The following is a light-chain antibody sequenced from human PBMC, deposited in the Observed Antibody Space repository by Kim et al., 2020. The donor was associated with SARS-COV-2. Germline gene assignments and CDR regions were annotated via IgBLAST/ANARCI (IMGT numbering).Light chain of an antibody. Sequence: EIVLTQSPGPLSLSPGERATLSCRASQSVSSSYLAWYQQKPGQAPRLLIYGASSRATGIPDRFSGSGSGTDFTLTISRLEPEDFAVYYCQQYGSSRTTFGQGTKVDIK. CDR1: QSVSSSY. V-gene: IGKV3-20*01. CDR3: QQYGSSRTT. CDR2: GAS. J-gene: IGKJ1*01.